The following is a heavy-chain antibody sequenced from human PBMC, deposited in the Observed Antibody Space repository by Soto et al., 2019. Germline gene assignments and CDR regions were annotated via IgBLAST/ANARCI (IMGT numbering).Heavy chain of an antibody. CDR3: ARGYYDFWSGYYTGIRNYYYMDV. D-gene: IGHD3-3*01. Sequence: GASVKVSCKASGYTFTSYDINWVRQATGQGLEWMGWMNPNSGNTGYAQKFQGRVTMTRNTSISTAYMELSRLRSDDTVVYYCARGYYDFWSGYYTGIRNYYYMDVWGKGTTVTVAS. V-gene: IGHV1-8*01. CDR2: MNPNSGNT. J-gene: IGHJ6*03. CDR1: GYTFTSYD.